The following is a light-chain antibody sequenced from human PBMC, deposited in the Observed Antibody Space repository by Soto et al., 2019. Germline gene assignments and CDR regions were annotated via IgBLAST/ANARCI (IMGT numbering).Light chain of an antibody. Sequence: EIVMTQSPGTLSLSPGERATISCRASQVIGSRYLAWYHQKSGQAPRLLIYGASSRATGIPDRFSGSGSGTDFTITISRLEPEDFGVYYCQQFGSSSPHNFGQGTKLEIQ. CDR2: GAS. CDR3: QQFGSSSPHN. CDR1: QVIGSRY. V-gene: IGKV3-20*01. J-gene: IGKJ2*01.